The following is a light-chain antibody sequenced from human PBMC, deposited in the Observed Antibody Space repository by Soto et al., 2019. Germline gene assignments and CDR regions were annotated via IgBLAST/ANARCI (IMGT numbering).Light chain of an antibody. Sequence: EIVMTQSPDTLSLSPGETATLSCRASQSVSSNYVAWFHQKPGQAPRLLIYGASSRATGIPDRFSASGSGTDFTLTISSLEPEDFAVYYCQQYGSSPGTFGQGTKVDIK. CDR1: QSVSSNY. CDR3: QQYGSSPGT. J-gene: IGKJ1*01. CDR2: GAS. V-gene: IGKV3-20*01.